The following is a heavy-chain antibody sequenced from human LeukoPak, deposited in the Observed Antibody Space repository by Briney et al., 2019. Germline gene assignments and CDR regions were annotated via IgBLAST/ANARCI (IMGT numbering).Heavy chain of an antibody. D-gene: IGHD3-22*01. V-gene: IGHV3-48*02. CDR3: ARTHSSGYYRGFDY. CDR2: IFSSTM. Sequence: GGSLRLSCAASGFTFSSYSMNWVRQAPGKGLEWISNIFSSTMYYADSVEGRFTIFRDNAKNSLYLQMNSLRDEDTAVYYCARTHSSGYYRGFDYWGQGTLVTVSS. CDR1: GFTFSSYS. J-gene: IGHJ4*02.